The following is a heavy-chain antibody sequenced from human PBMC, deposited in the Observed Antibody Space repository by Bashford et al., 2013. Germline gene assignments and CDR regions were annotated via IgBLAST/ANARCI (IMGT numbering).Heavy chain of an antibody. CDR1: GGTFSSYA. D-gene: IGHD5-12*01. J-gene: IGHJ4*02. V-gene: IGHV1-69*13. CDR2: IIPIFGTA. CDR3: ARDRWGYSGYDPGIYYFDY. Sequence: SVKVSCKASGGTFSSYAISWVRQAPGQGLEWMGGIIPIFGTANYAQKFQGRVTITADESTSTAYMELSSLRSEDTAVYYCARDRWGYSGYDPGIYYFDYWGQGTLVTVSS.